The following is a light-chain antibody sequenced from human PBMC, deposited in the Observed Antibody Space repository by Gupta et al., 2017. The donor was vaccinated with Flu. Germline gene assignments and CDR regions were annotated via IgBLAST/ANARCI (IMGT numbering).Light chain of an antibody. J-gene: IGLJ3*02. V-gene: IGLV4-60*02. CDR1: SGNSSDI. Sequence: VKVTFILSSGNSSDIIEWHQQQQGKATRYVMKLEGSGSNNKGSGVPDRFSGSSSGADRYLTISNLQDEDEDDYYCETWDSNTQVFGGGTKLTVL. CDR2: LEGSGSN. CDR3: ETWDSNTQV.